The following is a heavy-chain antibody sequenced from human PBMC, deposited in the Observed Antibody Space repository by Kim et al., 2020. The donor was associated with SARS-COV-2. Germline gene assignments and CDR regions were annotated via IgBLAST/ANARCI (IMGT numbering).Heavy chain of an antibody. J-gene: IGHJ4*02. D-gene: IGHD3-22*01. V-gene: IGHV4-39*01. CDR1: GGSISSGRYF. CDR2: IYSDGGT. Sequence: SETLSLTCTVSGGSISSGRYFWAWIRQPPGKGLEWIANIYSDGGTYYNPSLKSRVTISVDTSKNQVSLKLTSVAVADAGVYYCARYNYYDSGGALDYWGQGALVAVS. CDR3: ARYNYYDSGGALDY.